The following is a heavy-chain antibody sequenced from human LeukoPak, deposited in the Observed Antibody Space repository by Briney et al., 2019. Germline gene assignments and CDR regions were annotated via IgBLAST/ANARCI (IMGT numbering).Heavy chain of an antibody. CDR1: GYTFTSYA. Sequence: GASVKVSCKASGYTFTSYAMHWVRQAPGQRLEWMGGIIPIFGTANYAQKFQGRVTITTDESTSTAYMELSSLRSEDTAVYYCASGEYSSSSEWFDPWGQGTLVTVSS. CDR3: ASGEYSSSSEWFDP. D-gene: IGHD6-6*01. CDR2: IIPIFGTA. V-gene: IGHV1-69*05. J-gene: IGHJ5*02.